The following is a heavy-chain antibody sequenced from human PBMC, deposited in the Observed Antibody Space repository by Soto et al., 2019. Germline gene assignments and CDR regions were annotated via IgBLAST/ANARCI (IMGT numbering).Heavy chain of an antibody. CDR2: IYYSGST. Sequence: SETLSLTCTVSGGSISSYYWSWIRQPPGKGLEWIGYIYYSGSTNYNPSLKSRVTISVDTSKNQFSLKLSSVTAADTAVYYCASLYGEYYYYMDVWGKGTTVTVSS. J-gene: IGHJ6*03. CDR3: ASLYGEYYYYMDV. V-gene: IGHV4-59*08. D-gene: IGHD3-10*01. CDR1: GGSISSYY.